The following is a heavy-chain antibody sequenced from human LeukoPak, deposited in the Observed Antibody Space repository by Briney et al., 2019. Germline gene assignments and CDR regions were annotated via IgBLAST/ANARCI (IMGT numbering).Heavy chain of an antibody. J-gene: IGHJ4*02. Sequence: GESLKISCKGSGYSFTSYWIGWVRQMPGKGLEWMGIIYPGDSDTRYSPSFQGQVTISADKSISTAYLQRSSLKASDTAMYYCARVGDSSGYYYALSDYWGQGTLVTVSS. CDR3: ARVGDSSGYYYALSDY. CDR1: GYSFTSYW. D-gene: IGHD3-22*01. V-gene: IGHV5-51*01. CDR2: IYPGDSDT.